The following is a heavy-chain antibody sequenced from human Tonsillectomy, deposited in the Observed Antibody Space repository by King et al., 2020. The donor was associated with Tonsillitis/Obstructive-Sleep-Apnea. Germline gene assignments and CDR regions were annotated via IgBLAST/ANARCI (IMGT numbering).Heavy chain of an antibody. D-gene: IGHD3-22*01. J-gene: IGHJ4*02. CDR1: GFTVSSNY. V-gene: IGHV3-66*01. Sequence: QLVQSGGGLVQPGGSLRLSCAASGFTVSSNYMSWVRQAPGKGLEWVSVIYSGGSTYYADSGKGRFTISRDNSKNTLYLQMNSLRAEDTAVYYCARDEGARTSNYYDSSGFDFDYWGQGTLVTVSS. CDR2: IYSGGST. CDR3: ARDEGARTSNYYDSSGFDFDY.